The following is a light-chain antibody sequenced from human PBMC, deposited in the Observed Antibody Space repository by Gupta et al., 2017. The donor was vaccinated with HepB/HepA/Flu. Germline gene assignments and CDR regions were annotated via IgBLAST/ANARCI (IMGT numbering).Light chain of an antibody. CDR2: GAS. Sequence: EIVMTQSPANLSVSPGESPTLSCRASQSVRSDLAWYQQKRGQAPRLLIYGASTRATGIPARFSGSGSGTEFTLTISSLQPEDFALYYCQQYSDWLPLTFGGGTKVEIK. CDR1: QSVRSD. J-gene: IGKJ4*01. CDR3: QQYSDWLPLT. V-gene: IGKV3-15*01.